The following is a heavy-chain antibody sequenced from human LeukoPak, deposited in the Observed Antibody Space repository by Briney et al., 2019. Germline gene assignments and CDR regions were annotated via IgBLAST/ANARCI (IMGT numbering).Heavy chain of an antibody. D-gene: IGHD6-19*01. CDR2: INHSGST. CDR3: ARYSSGFDY. J-gene: IGHJ4*02. Sequence: SETLSLTCAVYGGSFSGYYRSWIRQPPGRGLEWIGEINHSGSTNYNPSLKSRVIISVDTSKNQFSLKLSSVTAADTAVYYCARYSSGFDYWGQGTLVTVSS. CDR1: GGSFSGYY. V-gene: IGHV4-34*01.